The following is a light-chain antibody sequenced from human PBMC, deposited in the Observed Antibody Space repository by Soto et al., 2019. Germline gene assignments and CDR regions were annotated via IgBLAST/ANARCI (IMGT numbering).Light chain of an antibody. CDR3: SSYTSTNTLYL. CDR2: DVS. V-gene: IGLV2-14*01. J-gene: IGLJ1*01. Sequence: QSALTQPASVSGSPGQSIAISCTGTTSDVGDYNLVSWYQQHPGKAPKLMIYDVSNRPSGISDRFSAYKSGNTASLTISGLQAEDEADYYCSSYTSTNTLYLFGTGTKVTVL. CDR1: TSDVGDYNL.